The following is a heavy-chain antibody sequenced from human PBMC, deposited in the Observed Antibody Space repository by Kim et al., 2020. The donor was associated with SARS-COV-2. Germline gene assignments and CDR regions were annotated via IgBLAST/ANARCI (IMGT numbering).Heavy chain of an antibody. D-gene: IGHD3-10*01. Sequence: GGSLRLSCAASGFTFSDHYMEWVRQAPGKGLEWVGRTKNKANSYTTEYAASVKGRFTISRDDSKRSLCLQMNSLKTEDTAVYYCAVWFGGQKNYWGQGTLVTVSS. V-gene: IGHV3-72*01. CDR2: TKNKANSYTT. J-gene: IGHJ4*02. CDR1: GFTFSDHY. CDR3: AVWFGGQKNY.